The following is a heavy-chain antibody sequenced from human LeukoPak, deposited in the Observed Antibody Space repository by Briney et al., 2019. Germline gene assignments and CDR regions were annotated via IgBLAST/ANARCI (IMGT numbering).Heavy chain of an antibody. V-gene: IGHV3-11*01. CDR1: GFTFSDYY. CDR3: AINNSGYLGNDAFDI. D-gene: IGHD3-22*01. J-gene: IGHJ3*02. Sequence: GGSLRLSCAASGFTFSDYYMSWIRQAPGKGLEWVSYISSSGSTIYYADSVKGRFTISRDNAKNSLYLQMNSLRAEDTAVYYCAINNSGYLGNDAFDIWGQGTMVTVSS. CDR2: ISSSGSTI.